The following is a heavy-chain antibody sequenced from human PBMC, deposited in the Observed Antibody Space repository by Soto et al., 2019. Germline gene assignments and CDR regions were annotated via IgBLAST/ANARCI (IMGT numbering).Heavy chain of an antibody. Sequence: SETLSLTCTVSGGSISSSSYYWGWIRQPPGKGLEWIGSIYYSGSTYYNPSLKSRVTIPVDTSKNQFSLKLSSVTAADTAVYYCARHADTDTYYYYYGMDVWGQGTTVTVSS. CDR1: GGSISSSSYY. V-gene: IGHV4-39*01. CDR3: ARHADTDTYYYYYGMDV. CDR2: IYYSGST. J-gene: IGHJ6*02. D-gene: IGHD2-2*02.